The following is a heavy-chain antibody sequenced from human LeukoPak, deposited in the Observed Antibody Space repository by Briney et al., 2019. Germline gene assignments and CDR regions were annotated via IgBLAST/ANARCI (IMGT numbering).Heavy chain of an antibody. CDR1: GGSISSYY. CDR3: ARGPITMVRGVLNWFDP. D-gene: IGHD3-10*01. J-gene: IGHJ5*02. Sequence: SETLSLTCTVSGGSISSYYWSWIRQPPGKGLEWIGYIYYSGSTNYNPSLKSRVTISVDTSKNQFSLKLSSVTAADTAVYYCARGPITMVRGVLNWFDPWGQGTLVTVSS. V-gene: IGHV4-59*01. CDR2: IYYSGST.